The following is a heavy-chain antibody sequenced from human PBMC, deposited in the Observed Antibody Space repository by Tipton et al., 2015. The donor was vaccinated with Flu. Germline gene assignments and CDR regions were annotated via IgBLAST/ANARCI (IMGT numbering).Heavy chain of an antibody. CDR1: GGSISSFY. CDR3: ASDTSCGVAH. J-gene: IGHJ4*02. D-gene: IGHD2-21*01. Sequence: TLSLTCTVSGGSISSFYWSWIRQPPGKGLEWIGYIYSSARTNYNSALESRVTITVDTSKNQFSLKLSFVTAADTAVYYCASDTSCGVAHWGQGTLVTVSS. V-gene: IGHV4-59*01. CDR2: IYSSART.